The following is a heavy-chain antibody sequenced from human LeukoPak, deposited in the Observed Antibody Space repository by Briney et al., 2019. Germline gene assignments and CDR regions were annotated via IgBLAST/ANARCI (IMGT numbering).Heavy chain of an antibody. J-gene: IGHJ6*03. CDR1: GGSISSYY. CDR2: IYYSGST. Sequence: PSETLSLTCTVSGGSISSYYWSWIRQPPGKGLEWIGYIYYSGSTNDNPSLKSRVTMSLDTSKNQFSLKLSSVTAADTAVYYCARATHDGYYYYYMDAWGKGTTVTVSS. V-gene: IGHV4-59*12. CDR3: ARATHDGYYYYYMDA.